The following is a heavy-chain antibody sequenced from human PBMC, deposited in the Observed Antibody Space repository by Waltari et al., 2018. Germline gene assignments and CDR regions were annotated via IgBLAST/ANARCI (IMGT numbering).Heavy chain of an antibody. J-gene: IGHJ4*02. Sequence: QVQLVQSGAEVKKPGASVKVSCKASGYTFTGYYVHWVRQAPGQGLEWMGWINPNRGGTNYAQKFQGRVTMTRDTSITTAYLELCSLGSADTAVYYCARDPGSAGTPVGRGGDYWGQGTLVTVSS. CDR2: INPNRGGT. CDR3: ARDPGSAGTPVGRGGDY. V-gene: IGHV1-2*02. D-gene: IGHD1-7*01. CDR1: GYTFTGYY.